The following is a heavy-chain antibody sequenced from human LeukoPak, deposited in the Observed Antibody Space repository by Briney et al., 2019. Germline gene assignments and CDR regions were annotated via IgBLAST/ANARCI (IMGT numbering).Heavy chain of an antibody. D-gene: IGHD2/OR15-2a*01. J-gene: IGHJ4*02. CDR1: GFTFTSNT. CDR2: ISSSSSFI. V-gene: IGHV3-21*01. Sequence: PGGSLRLSCAASGFTFTSNTMNWVRQAPGKGLEWVSSISSSSSFIYYADSVKGRLTISRDNAKNSLYLQMNSLRAEDTAVYYCARQGPTYTFDYWGQGTLVTVSS. CDR3: ARQGPTYTFDY.